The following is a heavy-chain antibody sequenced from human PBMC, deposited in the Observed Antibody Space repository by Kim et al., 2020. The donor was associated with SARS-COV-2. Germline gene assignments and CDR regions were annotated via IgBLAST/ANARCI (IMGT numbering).Heavy chain of an antibody. Sequence: NTNYNTSLKSQVTLSVGTSKNQFSLKLSSVTAADTAMYYCARETRDWYFDLWGRGTLVTVSS. CDR2: NT. CDR3: ARETRDWYFDL. V-gene: IGHV4-34*01. J-gene: IGHJ2*01.